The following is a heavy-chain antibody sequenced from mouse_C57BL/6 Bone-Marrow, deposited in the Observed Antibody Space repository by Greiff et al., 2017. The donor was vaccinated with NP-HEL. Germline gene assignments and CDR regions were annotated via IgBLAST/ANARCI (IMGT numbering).Heavy chain of an antibody. J-gene: IGHJ3*01. Sequence: LVESGEGLVKPGGSLKLSCAASGFTFSSYAMSWVRQTPEKRLEWVAYISSGGDYIYYADTVKGRFTISRDNARNTLYLQMSSLKSEDTAMYYCTRDRAYYSNYGFAYWGQGTLVTVSA. D-gene: IGHD2-5*01. CDR1: GFTFSSYA. V-gene: IGHV5-9-1*02. CDR2: ISSGGDYI. CDR3: TRDRAYYSNYGFAY.